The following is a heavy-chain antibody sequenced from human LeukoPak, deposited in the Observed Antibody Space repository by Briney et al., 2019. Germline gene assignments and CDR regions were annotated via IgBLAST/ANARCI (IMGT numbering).Heavy chain of an antibody. Sequence: PGGSLRLSCAAPGFIFDNYAIHWVRQAPGKGLEWVSLISGDGGSTFYADSVRGRFTISRDNTRKSLSLQMSSLRSEGTALYYCARESETSGWYDYWGQGTLVTVSS. CDR1: GFIFDNYA. CDR2: ISGDGGST. CDR3: ARESETSGWYDY. D-gene: IGHD6-19*01. J-gene: IGHJ4*02. V-gene: IGHV3-43*02.